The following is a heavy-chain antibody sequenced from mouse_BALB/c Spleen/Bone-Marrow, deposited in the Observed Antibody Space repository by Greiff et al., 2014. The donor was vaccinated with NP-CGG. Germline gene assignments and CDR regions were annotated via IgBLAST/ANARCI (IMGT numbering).Heavy chain of an antibody. CDR2: IRAGGST. CDR3: ARIATATGAMDY. Sequence: QVQLQQSGPGLVAPSQSLSITCNVSGFSLTNYGVHWVRQPPGQGLEWLGVIRAGGSTNYYSALMSRLSTSKDNAKSQVFFKMNSRQTDDTAMYYCARIATATGAMDYWGQGTSVTVSS. D-gene: IGHD1-2*01. V-gene: IGHV2-9*02. J-gene: IGHJ4*01. CDR1: GFSLTNYG.